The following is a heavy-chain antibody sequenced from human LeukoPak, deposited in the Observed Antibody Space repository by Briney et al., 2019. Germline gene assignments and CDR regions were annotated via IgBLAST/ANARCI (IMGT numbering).Heavy chain of an antibody. V-gene: IGHV1-46*01. J-gene: IGHJ5*02. D-gene: IGHD3-22*01. Sequence: GASVKVSCKASGYTFTSYYMHWVRQAPGQGLEWMGIINPSGGSTSYAQKFQGRVTTTRDTSTSTVYMELSSLRSEDTAVYYCARAFLAVYYYDSSGYYYHWFDPWGQGTLVTVSS. CDR3: ARAFLAVYYYDSSGYYYHWFDP. CDR1: GYTFTSYY. CDR2: INPSGGST.